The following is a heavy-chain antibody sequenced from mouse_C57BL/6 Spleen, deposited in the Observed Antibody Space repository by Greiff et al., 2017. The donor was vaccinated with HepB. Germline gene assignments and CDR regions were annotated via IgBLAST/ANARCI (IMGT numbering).Heavy chain of an antibody. CDR1: GYTFTSYW. CDR2: IHPNSGST. D-gene: IGHD2-5*01. Sequence: VQLQQPGAELVKPGASVKLSCKASGYTFTSYWMHWVKQRPGQGLEWIGMIHPNSGSTNYNEKFKSKATLTVDKSSSTAYMQLSSLTSEDSAVYYCPHSNSYDAMNYWGQGTSVTVSS. V-gene: IGHV1-64*01. J-gene: IGHJ4*01. CDR3: PHSNSYDAMNY.